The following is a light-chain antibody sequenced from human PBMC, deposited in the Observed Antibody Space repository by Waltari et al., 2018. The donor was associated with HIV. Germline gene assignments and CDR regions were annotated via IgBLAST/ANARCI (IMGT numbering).Light chain of an antibody. CDR3: AAWDDSLIEV. Sequence: QSVLTQPPSASGTPGHSVTISCSGSSSNIGSNFVYWYQQLPGAAPKLLIHRNNQRPSGVPDRFSGSKSGTSASLAISGLRSEDEADYYCAAWDDSLIEVFGGGTKLTVL. CDR2: RNN. CDR1: SSNIGSNF. V-gene: IGLV1-47*01. J-gene: IGLJ3*02.